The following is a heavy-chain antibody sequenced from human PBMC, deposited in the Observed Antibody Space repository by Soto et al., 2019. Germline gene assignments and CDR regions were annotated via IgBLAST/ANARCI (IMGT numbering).Heavy chain of an antibody. CDR3: AREGSGYLSY. Sequence: PSDTLSLTCTVSGGSISSYYWSWIRQPPGKGLEWIGYIYYSGSTNYNPSLKSRVTISVDTSRNQISLKLSSVTAADTAVYYCAREGSGYLSYWGQGTLVTVSS. D-gene: IGHD3-10*01. CDR2: IYYSGST. CDR1: GGSISSYY. J-gene: IGHJ4*02. V-gene: IGHV4-59*01.